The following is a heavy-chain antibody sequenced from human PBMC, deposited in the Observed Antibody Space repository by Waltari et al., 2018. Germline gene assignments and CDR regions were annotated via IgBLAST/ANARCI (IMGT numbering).Heavy chain of an antibody. CDR3: ASGSGATGVRGFDI. D-gene: IGHD5-12*01. J-gene: IGHJ3*02. Sequence: QVQLQQWGAGLLKPSEPLSLTCAVYGVSFSGYYWNWIRQSPGKGLEWIGETTHSGRTKYNPSLKSRVTISVDTSKNQFSLQLNSVTAADTAVYYCASGSGATGVRGFDIWGQGTEVTVSS. CDR2: TTHSGRT. V-gene: IGHV4-34*01. CDR1: GVSFSGYY.